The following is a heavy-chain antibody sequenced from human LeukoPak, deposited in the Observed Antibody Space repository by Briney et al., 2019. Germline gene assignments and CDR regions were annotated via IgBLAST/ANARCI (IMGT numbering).Heavy chain of an antibody. Sequence: GGSLRLSCAASGFTFSSYGMHWVRQAPGKGLEWVAGINSDGSEGYYADVVKGRFTISRDNAKNSLYLQINSLRAEDTAVYYCARSSYSSSSSVWGQGTMVTVSS. CDR1: GFTFSSYG. D-gene: IGHD6-6*01. J-gene: IGHJ3*01. CDR2: INSDGSEG. CDR3: ARSSYSSSSSV. V-gene: IGHV3-7*03.